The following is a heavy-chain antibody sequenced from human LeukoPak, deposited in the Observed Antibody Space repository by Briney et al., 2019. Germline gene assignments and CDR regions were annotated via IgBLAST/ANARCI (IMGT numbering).Heavy chain of an antibody. CDR2: IKQDGSEK. CDR1: GFTFSSYW. D-gene: IGHD6-13*01. J-gene: IGHJ4*02. Sequence: GGSLRLSCAASGFTFSSYWMSWVRQAPGKGLEWEANIKQDGSEKYYVDSVKGRFTISRDNAKNSLYLQMNSLRAEDTAVYYCARAKVAAAGTAFDYWGQGTLVTVSS. CDR3: ARAKVAAAGTAFDY. V-gene: IGHV3-7*01.